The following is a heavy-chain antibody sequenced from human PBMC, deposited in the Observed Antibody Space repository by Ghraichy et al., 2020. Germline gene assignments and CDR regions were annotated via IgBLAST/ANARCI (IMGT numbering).Heavy chain of an antibody. CDR1: GGSFSGYY. V-gene: IGHV4-34*01. J-gene: IGHJ3*02. D-gene: IGHD6-13*01. CDR2: INHSGST. CDR3: ARVWMGIAAKLERYFAFDI. Sequence: SQTLSLTCAVYGGSFSGYYWSWIRQPPGKGLEWIGEINHSGSTNYNPSLKSRVTISVDTSKNQFSLKLSSVTAADTAVYYCARVWMGIAAKLERYFAFDIWGQGTMVTVSS.